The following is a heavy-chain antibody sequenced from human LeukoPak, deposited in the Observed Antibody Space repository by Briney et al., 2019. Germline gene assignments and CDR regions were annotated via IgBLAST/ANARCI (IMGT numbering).Heavy chain of an antibody. V-gene: IGHV3-9*03. CDR1: GFTFDDYA. CDR2: ISWNSGSI. D-gene: IGHD6-13*01. J-gene: IGHJ3*02. CDR3: AKGNSSSWHGAFDI. Sequence: GRSLRLSCAASGFTFDDYAMHWVRQAPGKGLEWVSGISWNSGSIGYADSVKGRFTISRDNAKNSLYLQMNSLRAEDMALYYCAKGNSSSWHGAFDIWGQGTMVTASS.